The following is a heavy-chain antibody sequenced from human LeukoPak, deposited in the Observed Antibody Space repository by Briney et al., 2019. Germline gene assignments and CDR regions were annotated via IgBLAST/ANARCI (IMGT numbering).Heavy chain of an antibody. CDR3: ARGLAGYGYNWFDP. V-gene: IGHV4-61*02. J-gene: IGHJ5*02. CDR2: IYNRGST. D-gene: IGHD5-18*01. Sequence: SETLSLTCTVSGDSISSGSYCWSWIRQPAAKGLEWIGRIYNRGSTNYNPSLKSRVTISLDTSKNQFSLKLTSVTAADAAVYYCARGLAGYGYNWFDPWGQGTRVSVSS. CDR1: GDSISSGSYC.